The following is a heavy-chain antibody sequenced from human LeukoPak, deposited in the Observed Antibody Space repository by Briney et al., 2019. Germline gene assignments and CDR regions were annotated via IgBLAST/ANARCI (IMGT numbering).Heavy chain of an antibody. D-gene: IGHD3-10*01. CDR2: ISAYNGNT. CDR1: GYTFTSYG. V-gene: IGHV1-18*04. Sequence: ASVKVSCKASGYTFTSYGISWVRQAPGQGLEWMGWISAYNGNTNYAQKLQGRVTMTTDTSTSTAYMELRSLRSDDTAGYYCARAPMVRGVAHYNWFDPWGQGTLVTVSS. J-gene: IGHJ5*02. CDR3: ARAPMVRGVAHYNWFDP.